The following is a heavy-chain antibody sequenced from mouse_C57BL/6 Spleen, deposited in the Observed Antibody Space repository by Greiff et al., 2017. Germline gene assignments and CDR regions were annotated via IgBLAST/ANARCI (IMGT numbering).Heavy chain of an antibody. V-gene: IGHV1-42*01. D-gene: IGHD1-1*01. CDR3: ASLITTVVADV. CDR2: INPSTGGT. J-gene: IGHJ1*03. Sequence: VQLQQSGPELVKPGASVKISCKASGYSFTGYYMNWVKQSPEKSLEWIGEINPSTGGTTYNQKFKAKATLTVDKSSSTAYMQLKSLTSEDSAVYYCASLITTVVADVWGTGTTVTVSS. CDR1: GYSFTGYY.